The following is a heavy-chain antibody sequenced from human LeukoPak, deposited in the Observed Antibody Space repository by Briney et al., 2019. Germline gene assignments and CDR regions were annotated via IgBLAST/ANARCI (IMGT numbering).Heavy chain of an antibody. CDR3: AKSANPKLITSLGIGY. J-gene: IGHJ4*02. CDR2: ISSSGGIT. D-gene: IGHD3-16*01. Sequence: GGSLRLSCIASRFTFSTYFMTWVRPAPGKGLEGVSVISSSGGITYYADSVKGRFTISRDNYKNTLYLQINSLRAEDTAVYYCAKSANPKLITSLGIGYWGQGALVTVSS. CDR1: RFTFSTYF. V-gene: IGHV3-23*01.